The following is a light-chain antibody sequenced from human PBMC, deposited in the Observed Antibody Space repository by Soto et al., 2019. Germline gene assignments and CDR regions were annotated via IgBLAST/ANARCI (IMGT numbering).Light chain of an antibody. Sequence: QSVLTQPPSVSGSPGQSVTISCTGTSSDVGSYNRVSWYQQPPGTAPKLMIYEVTNRPSGVPNRFSPSKSGNTASLTISGLQAEDEADYYCTSYTSSRTWVFGGGTKLTVL. J-gene: IGLJ3*02. CDR3: TSYTSSRTWV. CDR1: SSDVGSYNR. CDR2: EVT. V-gene: IGLV2-18*02.